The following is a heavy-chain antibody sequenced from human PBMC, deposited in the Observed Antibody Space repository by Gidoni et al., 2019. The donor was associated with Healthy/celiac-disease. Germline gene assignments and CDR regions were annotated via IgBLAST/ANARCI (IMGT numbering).Heavy chain of an antibody. CDR1: GYTFTSYD. D-gene: IGHD6-19*01. CDR2: MNPDSGHT. Sequence: QVQLVQSGAVVKKPGASVKVSCKAPGYTFTSYDINWVRKATGQGLEWMGWMNPDSGHTGYAQKFQGRVTMTRNTSISTAYVELSSLRSENKAVYYCARRRGSGWYPGLYGMDVWGQGTTVTVSS. V-gene: IGHV1-8*01. J-gene: IGHJ6*02. CDR3: ARRRGSGWYPGLYGMDV.